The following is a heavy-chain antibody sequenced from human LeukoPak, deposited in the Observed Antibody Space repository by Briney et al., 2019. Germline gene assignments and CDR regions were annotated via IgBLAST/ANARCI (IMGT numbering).Heavy chain of an antibody. CDR3: ARAIGLYGADGY. CDR1: GYTFTSYY. CDR2: INPSGGST. V-gene: IGHV1-46*01. D-gene: IGHD4-17*01. Sequence: VASVKVSCTASGYTFTSYYMHWVRQAPGQGLEWMGIINPSGGSTSYAQKFQGRVTMTRDTSTSTVYMELSSLRSEDTAVYYCARAIGLYGADGYWGQGTLVTVSS. J-gene: IGHJ4*02.